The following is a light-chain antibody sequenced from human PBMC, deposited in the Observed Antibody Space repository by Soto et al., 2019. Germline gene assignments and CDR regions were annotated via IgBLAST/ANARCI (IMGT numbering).Light chain of an antibody. V-gene: IGKV4-1*01. Sequence: CYHQKPGQPPNLLIYWASPRESGVPDRFGGSGSETEFTLTISSLQSEDFAVYYCQHYNNWPPWTFGQGTKVDI. CDR2: WAS. CDR3: QHYNNWPPWT. J-gene: IGKJ1*01.